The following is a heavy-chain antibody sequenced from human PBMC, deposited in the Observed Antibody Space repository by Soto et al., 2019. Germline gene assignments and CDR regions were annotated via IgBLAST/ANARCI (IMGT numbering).Heavy chain of an antibody. CDR3: ARQTTRYYYGSGPHYGMDV. D-gene: IGHD3-10*01. CDR2: IFSNDEK. Sequence: SGPTLVNPTEPLTLTCTVSGFSLSNARMGVSWIRQPPGKALEWLAHIFSNDEKSYSTSLKSRLTISKDTSKSQVVLTMTNMDPVDTATYYCARQTTRYYYGSGPHYGMDVWGQGTTVTVSS. J-gene: IGHJ6*02. V-gene: IGHV2-26*01. CDR1: GFSLSNARMG.